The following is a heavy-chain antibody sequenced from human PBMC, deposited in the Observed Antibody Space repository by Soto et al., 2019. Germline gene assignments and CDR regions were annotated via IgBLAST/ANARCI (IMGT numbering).Heavy chain of an antibody. Sequence: QVQLVQSGAEVKKPGASVKVSCKASGYTFTSYGISWVRQAPGQGLEWMGWISAYNGNTNYAQKLQGRVTMTTDTATRTANMQRRSLRSGDTAVYYCAREGADCSSTCGYAGTVSYYYYGMDVWGQGTTVTVSS. D-gene: IGHD2-2*01. CDR3: AREGADCSSTCGYAGTVSYYYYGMDV. V-gene: IGHV1-18*01. CDR2: ISAYNGNT. CDR1: GYTFTSYG. J-gene: IGHJ6*02.